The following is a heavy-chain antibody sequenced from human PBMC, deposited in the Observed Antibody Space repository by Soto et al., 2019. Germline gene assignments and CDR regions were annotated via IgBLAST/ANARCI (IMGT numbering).Heavy chain of an antibody. D-gene: IGHD1-26*01. V-gene: IGHV3-30*03. CDR3: ATCKREELPIDY. Sequence: QVQLVESGGGGVQPGRSLRLSCAPSGFTFSSYGMHWVRQAPGKGLEWVAVISYDGSNKYYADSVKGRFTISRDNSKNTLYLQMNSLRAEDTAVYYCATCKREELPIDYWGQGTLVTVSS. J-gene: IGHJ4*02. CDR1: GFTFSSYG. CDR2: ISYDGSNK.